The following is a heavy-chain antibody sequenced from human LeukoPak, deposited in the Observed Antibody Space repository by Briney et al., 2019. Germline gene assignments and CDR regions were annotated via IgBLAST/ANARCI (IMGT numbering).Heavy chain of an antibody. J-gene: IGHJ5*02. CDR2: MNPNSGNT. D-gene: IGHD3-3*01. CDR1: GYTFTSYD. Sequence: GASVKVSCKASGYTFTSYDINWVRQATGQGLEWMGWMNPNSGNTGYAQKFQGRVTMTTDTSTSTAYMELRSLRSDDTAVYYCARDRHLGIFGVAKKRFDPWGQGTLVTVSS. CDR3: ARDRHLGIFGVAKKRFDP. V-gene: IGHV1-8*01.